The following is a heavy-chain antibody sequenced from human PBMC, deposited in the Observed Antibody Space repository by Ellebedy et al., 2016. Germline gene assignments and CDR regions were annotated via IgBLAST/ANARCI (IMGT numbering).Heavy chain of an antibody. CDR1: GYTFTGYY. Sequence: SVKVSCXASGYTFTGYYMHWVRQAPGQGLEWMGGIIPIFDTANYAQKFQGRVTITADESTSTAYMELSSLRSEDTAVYYCARFLTGTYYYMDVWGKGTTVTVSS. CDR2: IIPIFDTA. CDR3: ARFLTGTYYYMDV. D-gene: IGHD1-7*01. V-gene: IGHV1-69*13. J-gene: IGHJ6*03.